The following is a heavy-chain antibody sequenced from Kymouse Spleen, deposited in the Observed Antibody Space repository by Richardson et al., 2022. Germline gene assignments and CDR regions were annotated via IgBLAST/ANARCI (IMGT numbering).Heavy chain of an antibody. D-gene: IGHD3-9*01. Sequence: QLQLQESGPGLVKPSETLSLTCTVSGGSISSSSYYWGWIRQPPGKGLEWIGSIYYSGSTYYNPSLKSRVTISVDTSKNQFSLKLSSVTAADTAVYYCARQGVYDILTGSSFDYWGQGTLVTVSS. CDR2: IYYSGST. V-gene: IGHV4-39*01. J-gene: IGHJ4*02. CDR3: ARQGVYDILTGSSFDY. CDR1: GGSISSSSYY.